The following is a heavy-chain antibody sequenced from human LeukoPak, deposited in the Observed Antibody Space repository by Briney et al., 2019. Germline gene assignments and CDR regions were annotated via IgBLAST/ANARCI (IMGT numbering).Heavy chain of an antibody. CDR1: GGSISSYY. CDR2: IYYSGST. CDR3: ARDHDYGDQGYGMDV. Sequence: PSETLSLTCTVSGGSISSYYWSWIRQPPGKGLEWIGYIYYSGSTNYNPSLKSRVTISVDTSKNQFSLKLSSVTAADTAVYYCARDHDYGDQGYGMDVWGQGTTVTVSS. J-gene: IGHJ6*02. D-gene: IGHD4-17*01. V-gene: IGHV4-59*12.